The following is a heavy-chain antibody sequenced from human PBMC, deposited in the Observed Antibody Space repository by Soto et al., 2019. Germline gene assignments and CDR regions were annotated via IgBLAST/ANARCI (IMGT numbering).Heavy chain of an antibody. CDR1: GGSISSYY. Sequence: SETLSLTCTVSGGSISSYYWSWVRQPPGKGLEWIGEIYHSGSTNYNPSLKSRVTISVDKSKNQFSLKLSSVTAADTAVYYCARVVGGYYYGMDVWGQGTTVTVSS. CDR3: ARVVGGYYYGMDV. J-gene: IGHJ6*02. V-gene: IGHV4-4*02. CDR2: IYHSGST. D-gene: IGHD2-2*01.